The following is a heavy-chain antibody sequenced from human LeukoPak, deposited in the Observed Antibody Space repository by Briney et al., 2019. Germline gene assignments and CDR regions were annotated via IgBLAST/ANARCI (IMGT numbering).Heavy chain of an antibody. CDR2: VSISGIT. Sequence: SGTLSLTCGVSGGSITSTHWWGWAPQPPGEGLEWIGEVSISGITNYNPSLSSRVIMALDTSKKHLSLHLTSVSAADTAVYYCSRENGAFSPFGYWGQGYLVTVLS. J-gene: IGHJ4*02. CDR3: SRENGAFSPFGY. D-gene: IGHD2-8*01. CDR1: GGSITSTHW. V-gene: IGHV4-4*02.